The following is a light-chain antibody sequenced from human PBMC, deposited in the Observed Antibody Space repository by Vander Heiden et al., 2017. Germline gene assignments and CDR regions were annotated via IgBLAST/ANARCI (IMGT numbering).Light chain of an antibody. V-gene: IGKV1-39*01. J-gene: IGKJ3*01. CDR3: QQSYSSPFT. CDR1: QSSSDD. CDR2: AAS. Sequence: DIQMTQSPSSLYASVGDRVTIPCRESQSSSDDLNWYQQKPEKAPNLLIHAASSLRSGVPSRVSVSGSGTDFDLTISSRQPEDVATDYCQQSYSSPFTFGPGTKVDIK.